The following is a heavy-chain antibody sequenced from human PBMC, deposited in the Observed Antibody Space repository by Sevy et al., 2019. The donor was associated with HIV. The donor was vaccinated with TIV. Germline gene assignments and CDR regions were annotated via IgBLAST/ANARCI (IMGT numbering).Heavy chain of an antibody. V-gene: IGHV4-59*01. CDR1: GGSISSYY. Sequence: SETLSLTCTVSGGSISSYYWSWIRQPPGKGLEWIGYIYYSGSTNYNPSLKSRFTISVDTSKNQFSLKLSSVTAADTAVYYCARDQHDSSGYYLNYWGQGTLVTVSS. CDR2: IYYSGST. J-gene: IGHJ4*02. D-gene: IGHD3-22*01. CDR3: ARDQHDSSGYYLNY.